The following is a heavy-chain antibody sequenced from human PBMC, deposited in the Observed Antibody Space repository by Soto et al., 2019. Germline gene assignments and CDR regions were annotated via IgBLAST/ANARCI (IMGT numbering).Heavy chain of an antibody. J-gene: IGHJ3*02. Sequence: EVQLVESGGGLVQPGGSLRLSCAASGFTFSSYEMNWVRQAPGKGLEWVSYISSSGSTIYYADSVKGRFTISRDNAKNSLYLQMNSLRAEDTAVYYCARGSGWYLDDAFDIWGQGTMVTVSS. CDR2: ISSSGSTI. CDR1: GFTFSSYE. D-gene: IGHD6-19*01. CDR3: ARGSGWYLDDAFDI. V-gene: IGHV3-48*03.